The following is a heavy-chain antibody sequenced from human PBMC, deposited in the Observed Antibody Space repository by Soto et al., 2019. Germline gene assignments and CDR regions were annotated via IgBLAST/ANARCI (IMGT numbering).Heavy chain of an antibody. Sequence: QVQLQESGPGLVKPSETLSLTCTVSGGSISRYYRSWIRQPPGKGLEWIGYMYNTGSTVYNPSFKSRVTISLDTSKNQFSLKLNSVTAADTAVYYCARDLWGYCGTDCYPLDVWGQGTTVTVSS. D-gene: IGHD2-21*02. CDR1: GGSISRYY. V-gene: IGHV4-59*01. J-gene: IGHJ6*02. CDR2: MYNTGST. CDR3: ARDLWGYCGTDCYPLDV.